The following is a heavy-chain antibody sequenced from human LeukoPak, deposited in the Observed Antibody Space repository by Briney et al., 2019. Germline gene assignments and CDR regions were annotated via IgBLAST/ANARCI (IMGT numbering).Heavy chain of an antibody. CDR1: GGSVISGSYY. D-gene: IGHD3-10*01. J-gene: IGHJ4*02. CDR3: ARKYYYGSGSPLDY. V-gene: IGHV4-61*01. CDR2: IYYSGST. Sequence: TSETLSLTCTVSGGSVISGSYYWSWIRQPPGKGLEWIGYIYYSGSTNYNPSLKSRVTILVDKSKNQFSLKLSSVTAADTAVYYCARKYYYGSGSPLDYWGQGTLVTVSS.